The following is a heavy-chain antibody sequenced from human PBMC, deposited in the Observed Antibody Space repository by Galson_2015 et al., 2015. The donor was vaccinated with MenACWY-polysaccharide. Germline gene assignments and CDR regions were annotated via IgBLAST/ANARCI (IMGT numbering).Heavy chain of an antibody. CDR1: GFTFGNHP. CDR2: SLDSGRGT. V-gene: IGHV3-23*01. J-gene: IGHJ4*02. CDR3: VKGLGYCPRASCYEDY. D-gene: IGHD2-2*01. Sequence: SLRLSCACSGFTFGNHPMNWVRQAPGKGLEWVSVSLDSGRGTYYADSVKGRFSISRDVSKNTLYLQMNSLRVDDTAIYYCVKGLGYCPRASCYEDYWGQGTLVTVSS.